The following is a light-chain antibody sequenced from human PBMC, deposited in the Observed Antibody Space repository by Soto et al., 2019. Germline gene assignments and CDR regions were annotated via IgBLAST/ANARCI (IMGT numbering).Light chain of an antibody. CDR1: SSNIGSNT. Sequence: QSVLTQSPSASGTPGQRVSISCSGSSSNIGSNTVSWYQHVPGTAPKLLIYSNDQRPSAVPGRFSGSKSGSSASLAISWLQSEDEAYYYCSTWDDSLHVVFGGGTKLTVL. CDR3: STWDDSLHVV. CDR2: SND. J-gene: IGLJ3*02. V-gene: IGLV1-44*01.